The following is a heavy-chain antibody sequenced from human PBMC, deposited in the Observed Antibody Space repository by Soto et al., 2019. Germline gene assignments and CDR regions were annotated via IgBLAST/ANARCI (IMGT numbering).Heavy chain of an antibody. D-gene: IGHD3-16*02. J-gene: IGHJ4*02. V-gene: IGHV1-18*01. Sequence: ASVKVSCKASGYTFTSYGISWVRQAPGQGLEWMGWISAYNGNTNYAQKLQGRVTMTTDTSTSTAYMELRSLRSDDTAVYYCAREGYDDIGGSYRHYYFDYWGQGTLVTVSS. CDR2: ISAYNGNT. CDR1: GYTFTSYG. CDR3: AREGYDDIGGSYRHYYFDY.